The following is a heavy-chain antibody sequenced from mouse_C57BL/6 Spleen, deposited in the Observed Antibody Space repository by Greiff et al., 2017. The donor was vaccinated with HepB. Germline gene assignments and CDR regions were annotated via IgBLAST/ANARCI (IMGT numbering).Heavy chain of an antibody. V-gene: IGHV1-81*01. D-gene: IGHD4-1*01. Sequence: QVQLQQSGAELARPGASVKLSCKASGYTFTSYGISWVKQRTGQGFEWIGEIYPRSGNTYYNEKFKGKATLTADKSSSTAYMELRSLTSEDSAVYFCARLWGDYYAMDYWGQGTSVTVSS. CDR3: ARLWGDYYAMDY. J-gene: IGHJ4*01. CDR2: IYPRSGNT. CDR1: GYTFTSYG.